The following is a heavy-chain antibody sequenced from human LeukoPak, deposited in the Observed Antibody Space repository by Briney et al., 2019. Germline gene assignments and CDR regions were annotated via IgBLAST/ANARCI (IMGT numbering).Heavy chain of an antibody. CDR1: GGSFSGYY. V-gene: IGHV4-34*01. D-gene: IGHD4-17*01. CDR3: ARAGGSTVTTLNYYYYYYYHMDV. J-gene: IGHJ6*03. Sequence: SSETLSLTCAVYGGSFSGYYWSWIRQPPGKGLEWIGEINHSGSTNYNPSLKSRVTISVDTSKNQFSLKLSSVTAADTAVYYCARAGGSTVTTLNYYYYYYYHMDVWGKGTTVTVSS. CDR2: INHSGST.